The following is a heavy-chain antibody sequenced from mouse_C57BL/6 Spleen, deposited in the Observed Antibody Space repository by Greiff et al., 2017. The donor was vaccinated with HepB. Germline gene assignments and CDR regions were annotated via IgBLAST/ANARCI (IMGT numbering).Heavy chain of an antibody. CDR3: TRSSYGSIYYAMDY. V-gene: IGHV1-15*01. Sequence: QVQLQQSGAELVRPGASVTLSCKASGYTFTDYEMHWVKQTPVHGLEWIGAIDPETGGTAYNQKFKGKAILTADKSSSTAYMELRSLTSEDSAVYYCTRSSYGSIYYAMDYWGQGTSVTVSS. D-gene: IGHD1-1*01. CDR1: GYTFTDYE. J-gene: IGHJ4*01. CDR2: IDPETGGT.